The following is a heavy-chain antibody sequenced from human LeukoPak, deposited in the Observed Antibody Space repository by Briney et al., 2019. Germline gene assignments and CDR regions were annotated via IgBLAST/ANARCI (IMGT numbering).Heavy chain of an antibody. Sequence: PSETLSLTCTVSGGSISSSSYYWGWIRQPPGKGLEWIASIYYSGSTYYNPSLNSRFTISVDTSKNQFSPKLSSVTAADTAVYYCASPIAVAGTGFDYWGQGTLVTVSS. J-gene: IGHJ4*02. CDR1: GGSISSSSYY. CDR2: IYYSGST. D-gene: IGHD6-19*01. CDR3: ASPIAVAGTGFDY. V-gene: IGHV4-39*01.